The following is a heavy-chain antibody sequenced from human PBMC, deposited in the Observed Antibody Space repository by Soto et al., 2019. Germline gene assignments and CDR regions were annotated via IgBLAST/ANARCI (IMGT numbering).Heavy chain of an antibody. CDR3: ARAGIAIVVATTPDY. Sequence: LSCAASGFTISSYAMHWVRQAPGKGLEWVAVISYDGSNKYYADSVKGRFTISRDNSKNTLYLQMNSLRAEDTAVYYCARAGIAIVVATTPDYWGQGT. D-gene: IGHD3-22*01. V-gene: IGHV3-30-3*01. CDR1: GFTISSYA. CDR2: ISYDGSNK. J-gene: IGHJ4*02.